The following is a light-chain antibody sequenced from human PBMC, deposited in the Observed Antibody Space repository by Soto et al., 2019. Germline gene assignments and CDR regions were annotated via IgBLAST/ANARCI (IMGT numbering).Light chain of an antibody. V-gene: IGKV3-20*01. CDR1: QSVSSIY. CDR2: GAS. J-gene: IGKJ4*01. CDR3: QQLNSYPLT. Sequence: EILLAQAPGALSLSPGDRATLSCRASQSVSSIYLSWYQQKPGQAPRLLIYGASSRATGIPDRFSGSGSGTDFTLTISSLQPEDFATYYCQQLNSYPLTFGGGTKVDIK.